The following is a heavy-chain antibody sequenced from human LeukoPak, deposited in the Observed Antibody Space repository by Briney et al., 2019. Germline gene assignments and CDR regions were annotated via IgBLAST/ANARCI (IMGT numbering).Heavy chain of an antibody. CDR3: AKGYGSGSSRYYFDY. V-gene: IGHV3-23*01. CDR1: GFTFSSYA. Sequence: GGSLRLSCAASGFTFSSYAMSWVRQAPGKGLEWVSTITGSGGSTYYADSVKGRFTISRDNSKNTLYLQMNSLRAKDTAVYYCAKGYGSGSSRYYFDYWGQGTLVTASS. CDR2: ITGSGGST. J-gene: IGHJ4*02. D-gene: IGHD3-10*01.